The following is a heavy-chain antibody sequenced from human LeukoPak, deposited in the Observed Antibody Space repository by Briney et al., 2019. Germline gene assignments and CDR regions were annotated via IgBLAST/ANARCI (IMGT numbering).Heavy chain of an antibody. CDR1: GYTFTSYG. J-gene: IGHJ4*02. CDR3: ATSGNYYDSSGYHN. Sequence: ASVKVSCKASGYTFTSYGISWVRQAPGQGLEWMGWISAYNGNTNYAQKLQGRVTMTTDTSTSTAYMELRSLRSDDTAVYYCATSGNYYDSSGYHNWGQGTLVTVSS. D-gene: IGHD3-22*01. V-gene: IGHV1-18*01. CDR2: ISAYNGNT.